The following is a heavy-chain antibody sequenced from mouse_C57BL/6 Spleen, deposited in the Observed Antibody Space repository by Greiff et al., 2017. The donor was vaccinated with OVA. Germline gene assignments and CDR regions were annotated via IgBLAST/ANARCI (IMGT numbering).Heavy chain of an antibody. V-gene: IGHV5-9*01. Sequence: EVKLVESGGGLVKPGGSLKLSCAASGFTFSSYTMSWVRQTPEKRLEWVATISGGGGNTYYPDSVKGRITISRDNAKNTLYLQMSSLRSEDTALDCCARGGSNYVGYFDVWGTGTTVTVSS. CDR3: ARGGSNYVGYFDV. CDR1: GFTFSSYT. J-gene: IGHJ1*03. D-gene: IGHD2-5*01. CDR2: ISGGGGNT.